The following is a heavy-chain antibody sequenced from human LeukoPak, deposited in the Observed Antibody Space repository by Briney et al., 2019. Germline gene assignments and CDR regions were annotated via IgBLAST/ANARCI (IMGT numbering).Heavy chain of an antibody. V-gene: IGHV3-53*01. J-gene: IGHJ4*02. CDR2: IYSGGST. D-gene: IGHD2-15*01. CDR3: ASGGDY. Sequence: GGSLRLSFAASGFTFSSYSMNWVRQAPGKGLEWVSVIYSGGSTYYADSVKGRFTISRDNSKNTLYLQMNSLRVEDTAVYYCASGGDYWGQGTLVTVSS. CDR1: GFTFSSYS.